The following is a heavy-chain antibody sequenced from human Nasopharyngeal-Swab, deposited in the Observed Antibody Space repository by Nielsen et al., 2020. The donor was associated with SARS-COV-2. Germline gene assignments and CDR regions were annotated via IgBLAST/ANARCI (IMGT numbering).Heavy chain of an antibody. J-gene: IGHJ4*02. CDR3: ARAIEWEPMTTVTSFDY. Sequence: ASVKVSCKASGYTFTSYAMNWVRQAPGQGLEWMGWINTNTGNPTYAQGFTGRFVFSLDTSVSTAYLQISSLKAEDTAVYYCARAIEWEPMTTVTSFDYWGQGTLVTVSS. V-gene: IGHV7-4-1*02. CDR2: INTNTGNP. D-gene: IGHD4-17*01. CDR1: GYTFTSYA.